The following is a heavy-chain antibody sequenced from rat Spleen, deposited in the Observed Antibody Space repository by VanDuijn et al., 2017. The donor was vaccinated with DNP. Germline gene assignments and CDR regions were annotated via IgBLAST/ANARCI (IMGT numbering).Heavy chain of an antibody. V-gene: IGHV5-29*01. J-gene: IGHJ2*01. CDR3: TRGVYGYNPHYFDY. D-gene: IGHD1-9*01. CDR1: GFTFSKYG. Sequence: EVQLVESGGGLVQPGRSLKLSCAASGFTFSKYGMAWVRQAPTQGLEWVATIIYDGSRTYYRDSVKGRFTISRDNAKSTLYLQMDSLRSEDTATYYCTRGVYGYNPHYFDYWGQGVMVTVSS. CDR2: IIYDGSRT.